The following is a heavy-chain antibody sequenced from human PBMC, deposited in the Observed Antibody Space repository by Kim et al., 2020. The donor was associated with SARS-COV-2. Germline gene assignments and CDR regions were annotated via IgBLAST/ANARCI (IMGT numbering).Heavy chain of an antibody. D-gene: IGHD6-19*01. Sequence: SETLSLTCTVSGGSISSYYWSWIRQPPGKGLEWIGYLYYSGSTNYNPSLKSRVTISVDTSKNQFSLKLSSVTAADTALYYCARGFSSGWSTYYYGMDVWGQGTTVTVSS. CDR3: ARGFSSGWSTYYYGMDV. J-gene: IGHJ6*02. V-gene: IGHV4-59*01. CDR1: GGSISSYY. CDR2: LYYSGST.